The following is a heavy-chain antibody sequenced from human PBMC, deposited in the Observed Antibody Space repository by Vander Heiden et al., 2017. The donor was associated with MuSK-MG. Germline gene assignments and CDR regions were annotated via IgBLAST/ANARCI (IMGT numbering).Heavy chain of an antibody. D-gene: IGHD1-26*01. CDR2: ISYDGSNK. CDR1: GFTFSSYA. Sequence: QVQLVESGGGVVQPGRSLRLSCAASGFTFSSYAMHWVRQAPGKGLEWVAVISYDGSNKYYADSVKGRLTISRDNSKNTLYLQMNSLRAEDTAVYYCAREAVVGATTANWFDPWGQGTLVTVSS. J-gene: IGHJ5*02. V-gene: IGHV3-30*04. CDR3: AREAVVGATTANWFDP.